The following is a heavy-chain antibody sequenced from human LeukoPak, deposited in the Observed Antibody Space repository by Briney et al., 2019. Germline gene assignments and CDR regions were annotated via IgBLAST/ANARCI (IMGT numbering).Heavy chain of an antibody. CDR3: ARANGYDILTGYYLGDAFDI. D-gene: IGHD3-9*01. V-gene: IGHV3-48*01. J-gene: IGHJ3*02. CDR1: GFTFSSYS. Sequence: PGGSLRLSCAASGFTFSSYSMNWVRQAPGKGLEWVSYISSSSSTIYYADSVKGRFTISRDNAKNSLYLQMNSLGAEDTAVYYCARANGYDILTGYYLGDAFDIWGQGTMVTVSS. CDR2: ISSSSSTI.